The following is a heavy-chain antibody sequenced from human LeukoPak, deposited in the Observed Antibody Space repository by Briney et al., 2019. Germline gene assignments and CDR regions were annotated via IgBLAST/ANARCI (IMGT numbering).Heavy chain of an antibody. V-gene: IGHV3-20*04. CDR3: ARDVEVAAILGNYFDY. CDR2: INWNGGST. CDR1: GFTFDDYG. Sequence: GGSLRLSCAASGFTFDDYGMSWVRQAPGKGLEWVSGINWNGGSTGYADSVKGRFTISRDNAKNSLYLQMNSLRAEDTALYYCARDVEVAAILGNYFDYWSQGTLVTVSS. J-gene: IGHJ4*02. D-gene: IGHD2-15*01.